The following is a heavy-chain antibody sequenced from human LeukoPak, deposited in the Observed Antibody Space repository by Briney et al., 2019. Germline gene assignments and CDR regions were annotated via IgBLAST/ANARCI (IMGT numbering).Heavy chain of an antibody. CDR3: AKDSYYYDSSGYFDFDY. J-gene: IGHJ4*02. Sequence: GGSLRLSCAASGLTFSSYAMSWVRQAPGKGLEWVSAISGSGGSTYYADSVKGRFTISRDNSKNTLYLQMNSLRAEDTAVYYCAKDSYYYDSSGYFDFDYWGQGTLVTVSS. D-gene: IGHD3-22*01. CDR2: ISGSGGST. CDR1: GLTFSSYA. V-gene: IGHV3-23*01.